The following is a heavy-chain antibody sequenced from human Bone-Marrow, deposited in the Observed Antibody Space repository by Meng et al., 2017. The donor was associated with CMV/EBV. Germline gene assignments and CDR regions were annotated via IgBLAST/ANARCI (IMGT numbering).Heavy chain of an antibody. D-gene: IGHD6-19*01. CDR2: IYHSGST. J-gene: IGHJ4*02. V-gene: IGHV4-59*01. Sequence: ETPSLTCTVSGGSISSYYWNWIRQPPGKGLEWIGYIYHSGSTNYNPSLKSRVTISVDTSKNQFSLKLSSVTAADTAVYSCARRYSSGWNAPYYWGQGTLVTVSS. CDR1: GGSISSYY. CDR3: ARRYSSGWNAPYY.